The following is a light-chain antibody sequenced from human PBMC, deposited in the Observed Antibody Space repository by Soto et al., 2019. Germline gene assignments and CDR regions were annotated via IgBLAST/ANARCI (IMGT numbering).Light chain of an antibody. J-gene: IGLJ3*02. CDR2: NVN. Sequence: QSALIQPPSVSGSPGQSVTISCTGTSSDVGSYDYVSWYQQHPGTVPKPMIYNVNTQPSGVPDRFSGSKSGNTASMTISGLQAEDEADYYCSSYTSSSTLWVFGGGTKLTVL. CDR1: SSDVGSYDY. V-gene: IGLV2-18*02. CDR3: SSYTSSSTLWV.